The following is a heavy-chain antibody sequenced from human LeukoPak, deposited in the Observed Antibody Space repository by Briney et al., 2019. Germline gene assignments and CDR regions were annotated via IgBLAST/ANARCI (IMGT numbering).Heavy chain of an antibody. J-gene: IGHJ4*02. V-gene: IGHV4-4*07. Sequence: PSETLSLTCTVSGGSISSYYWSWIRQPAGKGLEWIGRIYTSGSTNYNPSLKSRVTMSVDTSKNQFSLKLSSVTAADTAVYYCARDLTSYSSSTSCYVDWGQGTLVTVSS. D-gene: IGHD2-2*01. CDR2: IYTSGST. CDR1: GGSISSYY. CDR3: ARDLTSYSSSTSCYVD.